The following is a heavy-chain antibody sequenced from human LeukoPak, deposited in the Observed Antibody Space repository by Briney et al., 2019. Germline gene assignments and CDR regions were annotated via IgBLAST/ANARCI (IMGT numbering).Heavy chain of an antibody. CDR3: ARDRGRITMVRGVIPTFTFDY. CDR2: IHYSWST. Sequence: SETLSLTCTVSGGPISRHYGRWIPQPPGKGLEGDGYIHYSWSTNYNPSLKSRVTISVDTSKNQFSLKLSSVTAADTAVYYCARDRGRITMVRGVIPTFTFDYWGQGTLVTVSS. D-gene: IGHD3-10*01. V-gene: IGHV4-59*11. J-gene: IGHJ4*02. CDR1: GGPISRHY.